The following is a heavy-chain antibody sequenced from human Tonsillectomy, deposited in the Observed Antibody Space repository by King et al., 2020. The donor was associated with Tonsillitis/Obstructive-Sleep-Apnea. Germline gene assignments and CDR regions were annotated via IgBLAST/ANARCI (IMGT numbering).Heavy chain of an antibody. CDR2: ISGGGGST. CDR1: GITFSSYA. V-gene: IGHV3-23*04. CDR3: AKAMVQGIIITIFDY. Sequence: VQLVESGGGLVQPGGSLRLSCAASGITFSSYAMSGVRQAPGKGLEWVSTISGGGGSTYYADSGKGRFTLSRDNSKNTLYLQMNSLRAEDTAVYYCAKAMVQGIIITIFDYWGQGTLVTVSS. J-gene: IGHJ4*02. D-gene: IGHD3-10*01.